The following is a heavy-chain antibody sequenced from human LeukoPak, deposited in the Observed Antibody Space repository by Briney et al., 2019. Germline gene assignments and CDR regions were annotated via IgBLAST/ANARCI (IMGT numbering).Heavy chain of an antibody. CDR2: MNPNSGNT. CDR3: ARVVYYGYYFDY. Sequence: ASVKVSCKASGYTFTSYDINWVRQATGQGLEWMGWMNPNSGNTGYAQKFQGRVTMTRNTSISTAYMELSSLRSEDTAVYYCARVVYYGYYFDYWGQGTLVAVSS. J-gene: IGHJ4*02. CDR1: GYTFTSYD. V-gene: IGHV1-8*01. D-gene: IGHD3-10*01.